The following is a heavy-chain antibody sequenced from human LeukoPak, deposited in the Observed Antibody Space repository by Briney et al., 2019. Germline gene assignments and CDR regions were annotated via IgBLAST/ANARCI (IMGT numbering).Heavy chain of an antibody. CDR1: GGTFSSYA. V-gene: IGHV1-69*01. J-gene: IGHJ3*02. CDR2: IIPIFGTA. CDR3: ARSTYYYDSSGYYGVVGAFDI. Sequence: SVKVSCKASGGTFSSYAISWVRQAPGQGLEWMGGIIPIFGTANYAQKFQGRVTITADESTRTAYMELSSLRSEDTAVYYCARSTYYYDSSGYYGVVGAFDIWGQGTMVTVSS. D-gene: IGHD3-22*01.